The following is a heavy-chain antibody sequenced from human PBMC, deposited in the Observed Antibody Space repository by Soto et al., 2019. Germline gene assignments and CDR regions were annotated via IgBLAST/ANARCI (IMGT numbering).Heavy chain of an antibody. CDR2: INTDGSNT. CDR3: AREFCSGGNSYTYYFEP. CDR1: VLTFNRYW. Sequence: GGSLRLSCAASVLTFNRYWMHFVRHAPGEGLVWVSHINTDGSNTNYADSVKGRFTISRDNAKSTLFLQMNSLRDEDTAVYYCAREFCSGGNSYTYYFEPWGQG. D-gene: IGHD2-15*01. J-gene: IGHJ5*02. V-gene: IGHV3-74*01.